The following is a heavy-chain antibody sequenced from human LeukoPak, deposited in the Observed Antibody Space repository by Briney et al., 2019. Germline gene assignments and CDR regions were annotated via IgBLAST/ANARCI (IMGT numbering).Heavy chain of an antibody. D-gene: IGHD1-26*01. Sequence: GGSLRLSCAASGFTFSSYAMSWVRQAPGKGLEWVSAISGSGGSTYYADSVKGRFTISRDNSKNTMYLQMNSLRAEDTAVYYCARSGIYGVFDYWGRGTLVTVSS. J-gene: IGHJ4*02. CDR3: ARSGIYGVFDY. CDR2: ISGSGGST. V-gene: IGHV3-23*01. CDR1: GFTFSSYA.